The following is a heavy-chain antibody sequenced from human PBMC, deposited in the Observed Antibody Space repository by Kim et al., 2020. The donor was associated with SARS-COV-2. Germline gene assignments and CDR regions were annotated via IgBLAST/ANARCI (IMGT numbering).Heavy chain of an antibody. Sequence: SVKVSCKASGFTFTSSAMQWVRQARGQRLEWIGWIVVGSGNTNYAQKFQERVTITRDMSTSTAYMEPSSLRSEDTAVYYCAAGGTTVTTWRFDYYGMDVWGQGTTVTVSS. CDR1: GFTFTSSA. CDR3: AAGGTTVTTWRFDYYGMDV. CDR2: IVVGSGNT. V-gene: IGHV1-58*02. J-gene: IGHJ6*02. D-gene: IGHD4-17*01.